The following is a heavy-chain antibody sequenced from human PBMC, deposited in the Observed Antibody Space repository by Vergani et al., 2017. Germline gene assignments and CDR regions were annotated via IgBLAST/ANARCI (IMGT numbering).Heavy chain of an antibody. D-gene: IGHD3-3*01. CDR1: GGSISSYY. CDR2: IYYSGST. V-gene: IGHV4-39*07. CDR3: AREVERWLYYDFWSGPINWFDP. J-gene: IGHJ5*02. Sequence: QVQLQESGPGLVKPSETLSLTCTVSGGSISSYYWGWIRQPPGKGLEWIGSIYYSGSTYYNPSLKSRVTISVDTSKNQFSLKLSSVTAADTAVYYCAREVERWLYYDFWSGPINWFDPWGQGTLVTVSS.